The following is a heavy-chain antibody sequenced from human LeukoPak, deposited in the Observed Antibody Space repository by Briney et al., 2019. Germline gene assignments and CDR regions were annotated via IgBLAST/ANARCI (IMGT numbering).Heavy chain of an antibody. V-gene: IGHV3-66*01. Sequence: GGSLRLSCAASGFTVSSNYMSWVRQAPGKGLEWVSVIYSGGSTYYADSVKGRFTISRDNSKNTLYLQMNSLRAEDTAVYYCAKEYRMTTVTVSPTGYWGQGTLVTVSS. J-gene: IGHJ4*02. CDR2: IYSGGST. CDR1: GFTVSSNY. D-gene: IGHD4-17*01. CDR3: AKEYRMTTVTVSPTGY.